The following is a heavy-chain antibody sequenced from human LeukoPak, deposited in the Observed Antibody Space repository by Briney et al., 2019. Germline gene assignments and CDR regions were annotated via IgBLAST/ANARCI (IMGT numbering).Heavy chain of an antibody. J-gene: IGHJ4*02. CDR1: GYTFNNYG. CDR3: ARGGSFGTY. D-gene: IGHD3-10*01. Sequence: ASVKVSCKASGYTFNNYGVNWVRQAPGQGLEWMGWISAHNGYTKYAQKVQGRVTLTTDTSTSTAYMELKSLKSDDTAIYYCARGGSFGTYWGQGTLVTVSS. V-gene: IGHV1-18*01. CDR2: ISAHNGYT.